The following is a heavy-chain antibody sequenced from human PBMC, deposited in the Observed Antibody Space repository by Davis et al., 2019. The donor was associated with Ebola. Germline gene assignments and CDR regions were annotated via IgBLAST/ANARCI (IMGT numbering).Heavy chain of an antibody. CDR1: GYSFTSHW. D-gene: IGHD5-12*01. J-gene: IGHJ3*02. CDR2: IYPGDSDT. Sequence: GESLKISCKGSGYSFTSHWSGWVRQIPGKGLEWMGIIYPGDSDTRYSPSFQGQVTISADKSISTAYLQWSSLKDSDTAMYYCARPVATRPYDAFDIWGQGTMVTVSS. CDR3: ARPVATRPYDAFDI. V-gene: IGHV5-51*01.